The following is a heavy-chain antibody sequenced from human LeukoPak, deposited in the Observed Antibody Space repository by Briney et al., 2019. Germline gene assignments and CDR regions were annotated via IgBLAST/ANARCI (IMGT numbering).Heavy chain of an antibody. CDR1: GFTFSSYG. V-gene: IGHV3-30*18. Sequence: GRSLRLSCAASGFTFSSYGMHWVRQAPGKGLEWVAVISYDGSNKYYADSVKGRFTISRDNSKNTLYLQMNSLRAEDTAVYYCAKAPLDYSRYYYYGMDVWGQGTTVTVSS. D-gene: IGHD4-11*01. CDR3: AKAPLDYSRYYYYGMDV. CDR2: ISYDGSNK. J-gene: IGHJ6*02.